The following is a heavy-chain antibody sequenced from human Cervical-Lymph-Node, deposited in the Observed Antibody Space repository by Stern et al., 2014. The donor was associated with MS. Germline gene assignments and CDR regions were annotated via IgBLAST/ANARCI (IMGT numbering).Heavy chain of an antibody. J-gene: IGHJ5*02. CDR1: GGSISSGNSY. CDR3: ARHPNDYGDFSNWFDP. D-gene: IGHD4-17*01. Sequence: QVQLQESGPGLVKPSQTLSLTCTVSGGSISSGNSYWSWIRQPAGKGLEWIGRIYISGSTNYTPALKSRVTISVDTPKNQFPLTLNSVTAADTALYYCARHPNDYGDFSNWFDPWGQGTLVTVSS. CDR2: IYISGST. V-gene: IGHV4-61*02.